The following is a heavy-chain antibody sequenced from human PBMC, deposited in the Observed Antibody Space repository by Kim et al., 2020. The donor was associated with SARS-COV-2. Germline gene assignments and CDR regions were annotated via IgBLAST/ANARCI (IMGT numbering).Heavy chain of an antibody. J-gene: IGHJ4*02. CDR3: ARENLGGSYQIGRGYFDY. V-gene: IGHV1-46*01. Sequence: ASVKVSCKASGYTFTSYYMHWVRQAPGQGLEWMGIINPSGGSTSYAQKFQGRVTMTRDTSTSTVYMELSSLRSEDTAVYYCARENLGGSYQIGRGYFDYWGQGTLVTVSS. D-gene: IGHD1-26*01. CDR1: GYTFTSYY. CDR2: INPSGGST.